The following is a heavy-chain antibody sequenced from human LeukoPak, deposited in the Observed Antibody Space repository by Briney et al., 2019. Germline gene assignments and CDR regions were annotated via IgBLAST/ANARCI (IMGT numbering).Heavy chain of an antibody. CDR3: ARARIGGWFDP. J-gene: IGHJ5*02. V-gene: IGHV4-59*01. D-gene: IGHD2-15*01. Sequence: SETLSLTCTVSGASISSYYWSWIRQSPGKGLEWIGYLYYIGSTDYNPSLKSRVTMSVDTSKNEFFMKLKSVTAADTAMYYCARARIGGWFDPWGQGTLVTVSS. CDR2: LYYIGST. CDR1: GASISSYY.